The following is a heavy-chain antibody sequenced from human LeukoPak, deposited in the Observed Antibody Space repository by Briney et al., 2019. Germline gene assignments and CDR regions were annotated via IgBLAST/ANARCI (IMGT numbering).Heavy chain of an antibody. V-gene: IGHV3-21*01. D-gene: IGHD2-2*01. Sequence: PGGSLRLSCAASGFTFSSYSMNWVRQAPGKGLEWVSSISSSSSYIYYADSVKGRFTISRDNAKNSLYLQMNSLRAEDTAVYYCAREVVVPLMPADYWGQGTLVTVSS. J-gene: IGHJ4*02. CDR1: GFTFSSYS. CDR2: ISSSSSYI. CDR3: AREVVVPLMPADY.